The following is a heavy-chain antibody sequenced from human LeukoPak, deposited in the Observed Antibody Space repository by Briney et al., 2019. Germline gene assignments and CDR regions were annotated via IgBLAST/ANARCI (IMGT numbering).Heavy chain of an antibody. CDR1: GFTSSSYS. Sequence: GGSLRLSCAASGFTSSSYSMNWVRQAPGKGLEWVSSISSSSSYIYYADSVKGRFTISRDNAKNSLYLQMNSLRAEDTAVYYCARGPGIAVDGTVRWGQGTLGTVSS. V-gene: IGHV3-21*06. J-gene: IGHJ4*02. D-gene: IGHD6-19*01. CDR3: ARGPGIAVDGTVR. CDR2: ISSSSSYI.